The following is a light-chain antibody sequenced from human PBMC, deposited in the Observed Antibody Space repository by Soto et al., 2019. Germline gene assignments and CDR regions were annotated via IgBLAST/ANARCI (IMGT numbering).Light chain of an antibody. V-gene: IGLV2-23*01. CDR1: SSDVGSYNI. Sequence: QSALTQPASVSGSPGQSITISCTGTSSDVGSYNIVSWYQQHPGKAPKLMIYEGSKRPSGVSNRFSGSKSGNTASLTISGLQAEDEADYYCCSYAGSSTHVVFGGGTKGTVL. CDR3: CSYAGSSTHVV. J-gene: IGLJ2*01. CDR2: EGS.